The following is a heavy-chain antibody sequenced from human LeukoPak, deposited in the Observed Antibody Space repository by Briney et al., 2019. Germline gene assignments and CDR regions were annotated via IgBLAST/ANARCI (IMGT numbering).Heavy chain of an antibody. V-gene: IGHV3-48*04. CDR3: ARDERVTYYYDSSDLIIHSGMDV. D-gene: IGHD3-22*01. CDR1: GFTFSSYS. J-gene: IGHJ6*02. CDR2: ISSSSSTI. Sequence: GGSLRLSCAASGFTFSSYSMNWVRQAPGKGLEWVSYISSSSSTIYYADSVKGRFTISRDNAKNSLYLQMNSLRAEDTAVYYCARDERVTYYYDSSDLIIHSGMDVWGQGTTVTVSS.